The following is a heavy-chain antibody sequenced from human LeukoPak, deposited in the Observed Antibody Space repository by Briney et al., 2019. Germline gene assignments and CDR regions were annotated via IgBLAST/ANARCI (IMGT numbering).Heavy chain of an antibody. CDR1: GYGFTGFY. D-gene: IGHD2/OR15-2a*01. CDR3: ARVINRRPTQYTRFFDY. CDR2: INPHSGDT. Sequence: GASVRVSCKASGYGFTGFYMYWVRQAPGQGLEWMGWINPHSGDTNYAQKFQGRVTLTRDTSISTAYMELSRLRSDDTAVYYCARVINRRPTQYTRFFDYWGQGTLVTVSS. J-gene: IGHJ4*02. V-gene: IGHV1-2*02.